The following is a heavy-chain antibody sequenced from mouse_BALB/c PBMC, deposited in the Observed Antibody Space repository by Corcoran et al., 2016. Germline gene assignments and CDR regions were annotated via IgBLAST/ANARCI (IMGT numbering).Heavy chain of an antibody. CDR1: GYTFTNYG. D-gene: IGHD1-1*01. Sequence: QIQLVQSGPELKKPGETVKISCKASGYTFTNYGMNWVKQAPGKGLKWMGWINTYTGEPTYADDFKGRFAFSLETSASTAYLQINNLKIEDTATYFCARGEDYYGSSYCAMDYWGQGTSVTVSS. J-gene: IGHJ4*01. V-gene: IGHV9-3-1*01. CDR3: ARGEDYYGSSYCAMDY. CDR2: INTYTGEP.